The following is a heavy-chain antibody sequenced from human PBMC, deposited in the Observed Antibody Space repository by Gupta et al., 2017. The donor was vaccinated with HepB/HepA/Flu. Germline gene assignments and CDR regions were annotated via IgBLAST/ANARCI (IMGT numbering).Heavy chain of an antibody. Sequence: EVQLVQSGGGLVQPGGSLRLSCAASGLTVSDNHMTWVRQAPGKGLEWVSVIYSGGSSYYVDSVKGRFTISRDTSKNMVYLQMNSLRDDDTAVYYCERNWFGPEDTWGQGTLVTVSS. CDR1: GLTVSDNH. J-gene: IGHJ4*02. V-gene: IGHV3-66*01. CDR2: IYSGGSS. D-gene: IGHD3-10*01. CDR3: ERNWFGPEDT.